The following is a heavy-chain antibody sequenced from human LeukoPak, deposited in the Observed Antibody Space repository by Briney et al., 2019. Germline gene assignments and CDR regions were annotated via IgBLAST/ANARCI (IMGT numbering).Heavy chain of an antibody. V-gene: IGHV1-69*05. Sequence: SVKVSCKASGGTFSSYAISWVRQAPGQGLEWMGGIIPIFGTANYAQKFQGRVTITTDESTSTAYMELSSLRSEDTAVYYCARYSYYYGSGSYPLHPWGQGTLVTVSS. CDR3: ARYSYYYGSGSYPLHP. CDR1: GGTFSSYA. CDR2: IIPIFGTA. J-gene: IGHJ5*02. D-gene: IGHD3-10*01.